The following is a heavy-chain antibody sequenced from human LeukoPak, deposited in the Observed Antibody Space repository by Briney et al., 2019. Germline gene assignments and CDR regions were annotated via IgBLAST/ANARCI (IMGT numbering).Heavy chain of an antibody. CDR3: AELGITMIGGV. D-gene: IGHD3-10*02. J-gene: IGHJ6*04. CDR1: GFTFTTYD. Sequence: GGSLRLSCSASGFTFTTYDMTWVRQAPGEGLEWVSTFSMSSNYIYYADSVKGRFTISRDNAKNSLYLQMNSLRAEDTAVYYCAELGITMIGGVWGKGTTVTVSS. V-gene: IGHV3-21*01. CDR2: FSMSSNYI.